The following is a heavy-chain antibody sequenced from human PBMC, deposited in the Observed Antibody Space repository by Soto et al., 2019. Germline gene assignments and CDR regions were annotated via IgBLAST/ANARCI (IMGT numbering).Heavy chain of an antibody. CDR3: ARGGPSYDILTGSYIPGLGY. V-gene: IGHV3-33*01. D-gene: IGHD3-9*01. CDR1: GFTFSSYG. Sequence: GGSLRLSCAASGFTFSSYGMHWVRQAPGKGLEWVAVIWYDGSNKYYADSVKGRFTISRDNSKNTLYLQMNSLRSEDTAVYYCARGGPSYDILTGSYIPGLGYWGQGTLVTVSS. CDR2: IWYDGSNK. J-gene: IGHJ4*02.